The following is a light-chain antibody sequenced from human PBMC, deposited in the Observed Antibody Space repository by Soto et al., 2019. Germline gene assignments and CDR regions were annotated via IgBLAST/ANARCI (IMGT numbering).Light chain of an antibody. CDR2: DAS. V-gene: IGKV3-11*01. Sequence: EIVLTQSPATLSLSPGERATLSCRASQSVSSYLAWYQQKPGQAPRLLIYDASNGATGIPDRFTGSGSGTDFTLTIARLEPEDFAVYYCQEYDGAPITFGLGTRLEI. CDR3: QEYDGAPIT. J-gene: IGKJ5*01. CDR1: QSVSSY.